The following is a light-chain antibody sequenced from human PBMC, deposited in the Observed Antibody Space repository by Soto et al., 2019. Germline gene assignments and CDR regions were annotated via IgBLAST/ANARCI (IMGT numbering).Light chain of an antibody. V-gene: IGKV1-39*01. CDR1: QSISSY. Sequence: DIQMTQSPSSLSASVGDRVTITCRASQSISSYLNWYQQKPGKAPKLLIYAASSLQSGVPSRFSGSRSGTDFTLTTSSLQPEDFATYYCQHSYSTFNFGPGTKVDIK. CDR3: QHSYSTFN. J-gene: IGKJ3*01. CDR2: AAS.